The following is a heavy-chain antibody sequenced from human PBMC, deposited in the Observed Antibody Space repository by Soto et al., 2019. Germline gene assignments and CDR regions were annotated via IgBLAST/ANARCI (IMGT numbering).Heavy chain of an antibody. J-gene: IGHJ4*02. Sequence: PSETLSLTFTVSGDSIRSYYWSWIRQPTGKGLEWLLYIYYSGSTDYNPSLKSRVTISVNTSKNQFSLKMRSVTAADTAVYYCATDSYNFDXWGQGILGTVSX. CDR1: GDSIRSYY. D-gene: IGHD5-18*01. CDR3: ATDSYNFDX. V-gene: IGHV4-59*01. CDR2: IYYSGST.